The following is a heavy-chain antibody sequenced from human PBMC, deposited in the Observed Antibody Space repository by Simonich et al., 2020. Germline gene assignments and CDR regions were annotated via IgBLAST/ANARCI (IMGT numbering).Heavy chain of an antibody. CDR3: ARGGLYFDY. V-gene: IGHV4-59*01. CDR1: GCSISSYY. D-gene: IGHD2-15*01. J-gene: IGHJ4*02. CDR2: IYYSVST. Sequence: QVQLQESGPGLVKPSETLSLTCTVSGCSISSYYWSWNRQPPGKGKEWIRYIYYSVSTNYTPSLKRRVTISVDTSKNQFSLKLSSVTAADTAVYYCARGGLYFDYWGQGTLVTVSS.